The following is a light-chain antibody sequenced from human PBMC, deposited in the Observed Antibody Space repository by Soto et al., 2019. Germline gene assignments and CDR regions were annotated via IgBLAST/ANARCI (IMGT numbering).Light chain of an antibody. CDR1: QSVSSN. CDR2: GAS. V-gene: IGKV3-20*01. Sequence: IVLTHSPGTLSLSPGERATLSCRASQSVSSNLAWYREKPGQAPRLLIYGASNRATGIPDRFSGSGSGTDFTLTISRLEPEDFAVYYCQQYGSSGTFGQGTKVDIK. CDR3: QQYGSSGT. J-gene: IGKJ1*01.